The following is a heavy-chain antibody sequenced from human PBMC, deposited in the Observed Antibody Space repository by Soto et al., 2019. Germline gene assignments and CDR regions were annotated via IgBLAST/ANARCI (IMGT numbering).Heavy chain of an antibody. Sequence: ASVKVSCKASGGTFSNYGVNWVRQAPGQGLEWMGGIIPIFGTANYAQKFQGRVTITADDSTRTAYMELSSLRSEDTAVYYCARDGTLYDSSAYYYLYWGQGTLVTVSS. CDR1: GGTFSNYG. D-gene: IGHD3-22*01. J-gene: IGHJ4*02. CDR2: IIPIFGTA. CDR3: ARDGTLYDSSAYYYLY. V-gene: IGHV1-69*13.